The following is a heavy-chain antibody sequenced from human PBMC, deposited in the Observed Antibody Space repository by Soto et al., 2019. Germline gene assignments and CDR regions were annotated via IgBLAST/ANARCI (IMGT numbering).Heavy chain of an antibody. Sequence: VGSLRLSCAASGFTFSNYAMTWVRQGPGKGLEWVSAISGSGGSAYYADSVKGRFTISRDNSKNTLYLQMNSLRADDSGVYYCAKDPYSGVLVPVAIGFDPWGPGTLVTVSS. CDR3: AKDPYSGVLVPVAIGFDP. V-gene: IGHV3-23*01. CDR2: ISGSGGSA. J-gene: IGHJ5*02. D-gene: IGHD2-2*01. CDR1: GFTFSNYA.